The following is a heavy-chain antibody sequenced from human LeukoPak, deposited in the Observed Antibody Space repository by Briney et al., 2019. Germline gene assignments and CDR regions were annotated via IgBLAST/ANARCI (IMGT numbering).Heavy chain of an antibody. CDR1: GYTFTGYY. Sequence: ASVKVSCKASGYTFTGYYMHWVRQAPGQGLEWMGWINPNSGGTNYAQKFQGRVTMTRDTSISTAYMELSRLRSDDTAVYYCARVLVNDFWSGYYKPPHYYYYMDVWGKGTTVTVSS. CDR3: ARVLVNDFWSGYYKPPHYYYYMDV. CDR2: INPNSGGT. J-gene: IGHJ6*03. D-gene: IGHD3-3*01. V-gene: IGHV1-2*02.